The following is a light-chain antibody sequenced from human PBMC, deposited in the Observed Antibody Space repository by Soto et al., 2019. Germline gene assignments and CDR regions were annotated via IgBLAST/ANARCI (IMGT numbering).Light chain of an antibody. V-gene: IGLV2-11*01. CDR1: SSDVGGYIY. CDR3: CSYGGTYTDVV. CDR2: DVA. Sequence: QSALTQPHSVSGSPGQSVTISCTGTSSDVGGYIYVSWYQQHPGKAPRLMIYDVAKRPSGVPDRFSGSKSGNTVSLTISGLQAEYEADYYCCSYGGTYTDVVFGGGTKLTVL. J-gene: IGLJ2*01.